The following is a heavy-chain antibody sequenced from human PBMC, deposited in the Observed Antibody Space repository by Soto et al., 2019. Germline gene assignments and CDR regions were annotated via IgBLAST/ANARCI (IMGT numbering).Heavy chain of an antibody. CDR2: FDPEDGET. CDR3: ATGYCTNGVCRNIYYYYGMDV. J-gene: IGHJ6*02. D-gene: IGHD2-8*01. CDR1: GYTLTELS. V-gene: IGHV1-24*01. Sequence: ASVKVSCKVSGYTLTELSMHWVRQAPGKGLEWMGGFDPEDGETIYAQKFQGRVTMTEDTSTDTAYMELSSLRSEDTAVYYCATGYCTNGVCRNIYYYYGMDVWGQGTTVTVSS.